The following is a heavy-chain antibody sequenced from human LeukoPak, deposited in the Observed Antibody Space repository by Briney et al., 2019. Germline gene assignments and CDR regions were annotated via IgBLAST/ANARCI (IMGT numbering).Heavy chain of an antibody. Sequence: ASVKVSCKASGYTFSSYAMNWVRQAPGQGLEWMGWINPKRGDTNYAQKFRGRVTMTRDTSISTVYMELSRLRAEDTAVYYCAKERQSGAAARYYYYMDVWGKGTTVTISS. D-gene: IGHD6-13*01. CDR2: INPKRGDT. V-gene: IGHV1-2*02. J-gene: IGHJ6*03. CDR1: GYTFSSYA. CDR3: AKERQSGAAARYYYYMDV.